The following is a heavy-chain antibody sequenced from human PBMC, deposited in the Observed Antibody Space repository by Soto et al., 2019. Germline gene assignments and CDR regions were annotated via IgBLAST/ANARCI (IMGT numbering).Heavy chain of an antibody. J-gene: IGHJ4*02. CDR1: GYTFTSYG. CDR3: ARVGATRFFDY. V-gene: IGHV1-18*01. Sequence: QVQLVQSGAEVKKPGASVKVSCKASGYTFTSYGISWVRQAPGQGLEWMGWISAYNGNTNYAQKVQGRDTMTTDTSTSTADMELRSLRADDTAVYYCARVGATRFFDYWGQGTLVTVSS. D-gene: IGHD1-26*01. CDR2: ISAYNGNT.